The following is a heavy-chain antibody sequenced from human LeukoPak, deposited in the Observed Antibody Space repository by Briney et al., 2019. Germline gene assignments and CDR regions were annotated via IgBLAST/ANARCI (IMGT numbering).Heavy chain of an antibody. Sequence: GGSLRLSCAASGFTFSSYTMHWVRQAPGRGLEWVAAISFDGSKTFYADSVKGRFTISRDNSNNTLFLQMNRLTPEDTATFYCARVSAPVASRSWLDLWGPGSLVSVSS. CDR2: ISFDGSKT. V-gene: IGHV3-30*04. CDR3: ARVSAPVASRSWLDL. J-gene: IGHJ5*02. CDR1: GFTFSSYT. D-gene: IGHD2-8*01.